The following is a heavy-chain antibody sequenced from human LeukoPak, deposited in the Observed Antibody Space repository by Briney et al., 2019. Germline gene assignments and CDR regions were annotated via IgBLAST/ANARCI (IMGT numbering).Heavy chain of an antibody. CDR3: ARDGRYCSGGSCFNWFDP. Sequence: PGGSLRLSCAASGFTFSSYWMSWVRRAPEKGLEWVSAINGSGGSTYYADSVKGRFTISRDNAKNSLYLQMNSLRAEDTAVYYCARDGRYCSGGSCFNWFDPWGQGTLVTVSS. J-gene: IGHJ5*02. V-gene: IGHV3-23*01. D-gene: IGHD2-15*01. CDR2: INGSGGST. CDR1: GFTFSSYW.